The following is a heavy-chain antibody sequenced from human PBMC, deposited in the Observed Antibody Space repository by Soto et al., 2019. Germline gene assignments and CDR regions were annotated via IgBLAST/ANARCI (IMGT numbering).Heavy chain of an antibody. V-gene: IGHV1-69*13. CDR2: IIPIFGTA. J-gene: IGHJ6*02. Sequence: GASVKVSCKASGGSFSSYAISWVRQTPGQGIEWMGGIIPIFGTANYAQKFQGRVTITADESTSTAYMELSSLRSEDTAVYYCARYCISTICINPYSYYGXHVWGQGTTVTVSS. CDR1: GGSFSSYA. CDR3: ARYCISTICINPYSYYGXHV. D-gene: IGHD2-2*01.